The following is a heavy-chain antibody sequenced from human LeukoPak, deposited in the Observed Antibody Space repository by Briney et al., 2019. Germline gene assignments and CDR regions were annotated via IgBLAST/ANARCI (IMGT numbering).Heavy chain of an antibody. J-gene: IGHJ4*02. CDR2: IYYSGST. V-gene: IGHV4-34*01. CDR3: ARERAPSNHFDY. Sequence: SETLSLTCAVYGGSFSGYYWSWIRQPPGKGLEWIGSIYYSGSTYYNPSLKSRVTISVDTSKNQFSLKLSSVTAADTAVYYCARERAPSNHFDYWGQGTLVTVSS. CDR1: GGSFSGYY.